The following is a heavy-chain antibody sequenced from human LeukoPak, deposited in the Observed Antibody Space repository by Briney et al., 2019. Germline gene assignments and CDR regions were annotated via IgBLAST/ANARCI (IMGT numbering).Heavy chain of an antibody. CDR1: GFTFSNYW. J-gene: IGHJ4*02. D-gene: IGHD4-17*01. Sequence: GGSLRLSCVASGFTFSNYWMHWVRQAPGKGLEWVANIKQDGGQIYYLDSVKGRFTVSRDNAKNSLYLQMNSLRAEDTAVYYCARLGARQMLEYWGQGTLVTVSS. V-gene: IGHV3-7*01. CDR2: IKQDGGQI. CDR3: ARLGARQMLEY.